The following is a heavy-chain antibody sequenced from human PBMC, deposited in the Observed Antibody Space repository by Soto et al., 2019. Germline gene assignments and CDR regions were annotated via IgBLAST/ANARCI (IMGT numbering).Heavy chain of an antibody. D-gene: IGHD6-19*01. CDR3: ARGIEGWYQGRYYSGMDV. J-gene: IGHJ6*02. Sequence: QVQLQESGPGLVKPSETLSLTCTVSGGSVSSGSYYWSWIRQPPGKGLEWIGYIDSSGSTNYNPSLKSRVTISVDTSKNQFSLTLSSVTAADTAVYYCARGIEGWYQGRYYSGMDVWGQGTTVTVSS. V-gene: IGHV4-61*01. CDR2: IDSSGST. CDR1: GGSVSSGSYY.